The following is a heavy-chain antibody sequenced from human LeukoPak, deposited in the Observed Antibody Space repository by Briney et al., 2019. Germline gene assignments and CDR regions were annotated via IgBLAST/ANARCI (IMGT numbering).Heavy chain of an antibody. D-gene: IGHD3-10*01. CDR3: ARESMVRGVTYFDY. Sequence: KPSETLSLTCTVSGDSISTYFWSWIRQPAGKGLEWIGRVYPSGTTKYNFSLKSRVTMSVDTSENHFSLKLISVTAADTAVYYCARESMVRGVTYFDYWDQGTLVTVSS. CDR2: VYPSGTT. V-gene: IGHV4-4*07. CDR1: GDSISTYF. J-gene: IGHJ4*02.